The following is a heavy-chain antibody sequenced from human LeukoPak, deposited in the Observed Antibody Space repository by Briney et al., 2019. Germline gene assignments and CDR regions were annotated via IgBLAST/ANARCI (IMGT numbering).Heavy chain of an antibody. CDR1: GFTFSSHA. CDR3: ADSVEGDYAFDY. V-gene: IGHV3-23*01. CDR2: ISGSGGST. Sequence: GGSLRLSCAASGFTFSSHAMSWVRQAPGKGLEWVSAISGSGGSTYYADSAKGRFTISRDNSKNTLYLQMNSLRAEDTAVYYCADSVEGDYAFDYWGQGTLVTVSS. D-gene: IGHD3-16*01. J-gene: IGHJ4*02.